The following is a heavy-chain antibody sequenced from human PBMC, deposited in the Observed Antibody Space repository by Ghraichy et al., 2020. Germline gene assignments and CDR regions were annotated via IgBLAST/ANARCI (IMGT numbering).Heavy chain of an antibody. CDR1: GFTFSYYW. CDR2: IQQDGDEK. CDR3: ARGRRYNWNFYYFDY. D-gene: IGHD1-1*01. Sequence: GESLNISCAASGFTFSYYWMTWVRQAPGKGLEWVANIQQDGDEKYYVDSVKGRFTISRDNAKNSLSLQMNSLRAEDTAVYYCARGRRYNWNFYYFDYWGQGTLVTVSS. J-gene: IGHJ4*02. V-gene: IGHV3-7*03.